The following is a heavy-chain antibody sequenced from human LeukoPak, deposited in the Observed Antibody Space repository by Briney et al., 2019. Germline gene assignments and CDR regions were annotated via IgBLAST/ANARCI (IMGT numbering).Heavy chain of an antibody. Sequence: GGSLRLSCAASGFTFSSYSMNWVRQAPGKGLEWVSYISSSSSTIYYVDSVKGRFTISRDNAKNSLYLQMNSLRAEDTAVYYCARDRISLRFLEWLFYYYGMDVWGQGTTVTVSS. D-gene: IGHD3-3*01. CDR3: ARDRISLRFLEWLFYYYGMDV. CDR1: GFTFSSYS. V-gene: IGHV3-48*01. CDR2: ISSSSSTI. J-gene: IGHJ6*02.